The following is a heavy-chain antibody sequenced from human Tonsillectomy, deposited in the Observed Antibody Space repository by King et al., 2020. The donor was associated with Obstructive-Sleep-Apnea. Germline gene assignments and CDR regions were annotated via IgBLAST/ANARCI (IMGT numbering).Heavy chain of an antibody. V-gene: IGHV4-34*01. Sequence: VQLQQWGAGLLKPSETLSLTCAVYGGSFSGYYWSWIRQPPGKGLEWVGEINHSGSRNYNPSLKSRVTISVDTSKNQFSLRLRSVTAADTAVYYCARSSSGCPFDYWGQGTLVTVSS. J-gene: IGHJ4*02. D-gene: IGHD6-19*01. CDR2: INHSGSR. CDR3: ARSSSGCPFDY. CDR1: GGSFSGYY.